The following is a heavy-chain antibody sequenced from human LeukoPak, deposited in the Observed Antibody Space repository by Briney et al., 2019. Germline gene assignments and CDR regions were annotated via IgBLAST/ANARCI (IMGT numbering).Heavy chain of an antibody. J-gene: IGHJ5*02. CDR1: GGSISSGGYS. Sequence: SQTLSLTCAVSGGSISSGGYSWSWIRQPPGKGLEWIGYIYHSGSTYYNPSLKSRVTISVDRSKNQFSLKLSSVTAADTAVYYCARGTRRGDYYGSGSPRHFDPWGQGTPVTVSS. CDR3: ARGTRRGDYYGSGSPRHFDP. V-gene: IGHV4-30-2*01. D-gene: IGHD3-10*01. CDR2: IYHSGST.